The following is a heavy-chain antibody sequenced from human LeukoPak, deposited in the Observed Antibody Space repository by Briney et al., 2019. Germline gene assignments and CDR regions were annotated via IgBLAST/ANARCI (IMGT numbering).Heavy chain of an antibody. CDR2: ISGSGGST. Sequence: GRSLRLSCAASGFTFSSYGMSWVRQAPGEGLEWVSAISGSGGSTYYADSVKGRFTISRDNSKNTLYLQMNSLRAEDTAVYYCAKGRAGGYLDFDYWGQGTLVTVSS. CDR1: GFTFSSYG. V-gene: IGHV3-23*01. D-gene: IGHD3-16*01. CDR3: AKGRAGGYLDFDY. J-gene: IGHJ4*02.